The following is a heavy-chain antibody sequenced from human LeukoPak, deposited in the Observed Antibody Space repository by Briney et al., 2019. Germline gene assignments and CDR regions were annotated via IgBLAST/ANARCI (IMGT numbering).Heavy chain of an antibody. CDR2: INHSGST. V-gene: IGHV4-34*01. CDR3: ASLGTLWFGELMGFDP. D-gene: IGHD3-10*01. CDR1: GGSFSGYY. Sequence: SETLSLTCAVYGGSFSGYYWSWIRQPPGKGLEWIGEINHSGSTNYNPSLKSRVTISVDTSKNQFSLKLSSVTAADTAVYYCASLGTLWFGELMGFDPWGQGTLVTVSS. J-gene: IGHJ5*02.